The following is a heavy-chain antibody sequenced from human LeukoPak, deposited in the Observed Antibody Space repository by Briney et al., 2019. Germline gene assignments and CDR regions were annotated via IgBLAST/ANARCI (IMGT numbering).Heavy chain of an antibody. D-gene: IGHD2-15*01. CDR3: AREESGYCDGGSCPYYFDY. Sequence: PSETLSLTCTVSGGSISNYYWSWIRQPAGKGLEWIGRIYTSGSTNYNPSLKSRVTISVDTSKNQFSLKLNSVTAADAAVYYCAREESGYCDGGSCPYYFDYWGQGTLVTVSS. V-gene: IGHV4-4*07. J-gene: IGHJ4*02. CDR2: IYTSGST. CDR1: GGSISNYY.